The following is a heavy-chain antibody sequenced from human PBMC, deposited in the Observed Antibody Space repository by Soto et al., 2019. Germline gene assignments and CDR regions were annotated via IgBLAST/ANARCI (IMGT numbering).Heavy chain of an antibody. V-gene: IGHV3-9*01. CDR2: ISWNSGSI. CDR3: AKAPVLDDPFDY. D-gene: IGHD1-1*01. J-gene: IGHJ4*02. CDR1: GFTFDDYA. Sequence: EVQLVESGGGLVQPGRSLRLSCAASGFTFDDYAMHWVRQAPGKGLEWVSGISWNSGSIGYADSVKGRFTISRDNAKNALYLQMNSLRAEDTALYYCAKAPVLDDPFDYWGQGTLVTVSS.